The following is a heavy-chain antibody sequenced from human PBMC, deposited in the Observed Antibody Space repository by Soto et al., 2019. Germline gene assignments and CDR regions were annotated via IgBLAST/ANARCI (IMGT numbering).Heavy chain of an antibody. CDR2: IDYSGST. V-gene: IGHV4-59*01. J-gene: IGHJ4*02. CDR3: TRARYGDHFYS. D-gene: IGHD4-17*01. Sequence: PSETLSLTCSVSGDSMSGANWGWFRQSPEKGLEWIGYIDYSGSTNYNPSLRSRITITIDTSSNQFSLNLASVTAADAAVYYCTRARYGDHFYSWGRGTLVTVSS. CDR1: GDSMSGAN.